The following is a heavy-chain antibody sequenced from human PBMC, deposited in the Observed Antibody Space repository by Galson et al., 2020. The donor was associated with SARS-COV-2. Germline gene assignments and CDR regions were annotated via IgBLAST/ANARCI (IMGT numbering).Heavy chain of an antibody. CDR3: AHKPPGGPVADAFDV. CDR1: GFSLSNTGVG. D-gene: IGHD3-10*01. Sequence: KMSGPPVKPTQTLTLTCNFSGFSLSNTGVGVGWIRQPPGQALEWLALIYWDDDKRYRPSLKSRLTITKDTSKNQVVLTMANMDPVDTGTYYCAHKPPGGPVADAFDVWGRGTLVTVSS. J-gene: IGHJ3*01. V-gene: IGHV2-5*02. CDR2: IYWDDDK.